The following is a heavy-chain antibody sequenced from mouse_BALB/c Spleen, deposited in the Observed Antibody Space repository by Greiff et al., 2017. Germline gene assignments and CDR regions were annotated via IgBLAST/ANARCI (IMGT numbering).Heavy chain of an antibody. CDR1: GFTFSSFG. CDR3: ARDYGSLYYFDY. V-gene: IGHV5-17*02. CDR2: ISSGSSTI. Sequence: EVKLMESGGGLVQPGGSRKLSCAASGFTFSSFGMHWVRQAPEKGLEWVAYISSGSSTIYYADTVKGRFTISRDNPKNTLFLQMTSLRSEDTAMYYCARDYGSLYYFDYWGQGTTLTVSS. J-gene: IGHJ2*01. D-gene: IGHD1-1*01.